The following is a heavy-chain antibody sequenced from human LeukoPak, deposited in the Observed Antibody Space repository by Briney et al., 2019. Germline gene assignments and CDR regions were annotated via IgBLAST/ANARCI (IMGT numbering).Heavy chain of an antibody. CDR3: ARWGSTSWNYFDY. D-gene: IGHD2-2*01. V-gene: IGHV3-53*01. J-gene: IGHJ4*02. CDR1: GFTVSNNY. CDR2: IYSGGST. Sequence: GGSLRLSCAASGFTVSNNYMSWVRQAPGKGLEWVSAIYSGGSTYYADSVKGRFTISRDNSKNTVYLQMNSLRAEDTAVYYCARWGSTSWNYFDYWGQGTLVTVSS.